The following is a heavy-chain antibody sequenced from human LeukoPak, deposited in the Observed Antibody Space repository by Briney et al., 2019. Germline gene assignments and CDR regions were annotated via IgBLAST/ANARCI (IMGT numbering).Heavy chain of an antibody. D-gene: IGHD3-3*01. V-gene: IGHV4-34*01. J-gene: IGHJ4*02. CDR1: GGSFSGYY. Sequence: SETLSLTCAVYGGSFSGYYWSWIRQPPGKGLEWIGEINHSGSTNYNPSLKSRVTISVDTSKNQFSLKLSSVTAADTAVYYCARDGLPIFGVVGGIDYWGQGTLVTVSS. CDR2: INHSGST. CDR3: ARDGLPIFGVVGGIDY.